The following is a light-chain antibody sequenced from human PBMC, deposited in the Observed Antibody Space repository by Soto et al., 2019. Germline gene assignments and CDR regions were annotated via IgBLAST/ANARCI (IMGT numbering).Light chain of an antibody. V-gene: IGKV3-15*01. Sequence: EIVMTQSPATLSVSPGERATLFCRASQSVSSSLVWYQQIPGQAPRLLIYGASARATGIPARFSGSGSGTEFTLTISSLQSEDFAVYYCQQYDDWPLTFGGGTKVEIK. CDR1: QSVSSS. CDR2: GAS. J-gene: IGKJ4*01. CDR3: QQYDDWPLT.